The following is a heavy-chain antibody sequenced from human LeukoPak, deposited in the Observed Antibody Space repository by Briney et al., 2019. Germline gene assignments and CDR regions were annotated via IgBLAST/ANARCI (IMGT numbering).Heavy chain of an antibody. CDR3: ATDLMGGGYSGYDLIDY. D-gene: IGHD5-12*01. J-gene: IGHJ4*02. Sequence: ASVKVSFKVSGYTLTELSMHWVRQAPGKGLEWMGGFDPEDGETIYAQKFQDRVTMTEDTSTDTAYMELSSLRSEDTAVYYCATDLMGGGYSGYDLIDYWGQGTLVTVSS. CDR1: GYTLTELS. V-gene: IGHV1-24*01. CDR2: FDPEDGET.